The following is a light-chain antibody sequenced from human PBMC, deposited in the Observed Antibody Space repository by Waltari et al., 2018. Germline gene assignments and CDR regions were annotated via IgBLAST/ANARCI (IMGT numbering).Light chain of an antibody. CDR3: GAWDSSLSAV. CDR2: ENT. CDR1: SSNLGNNY. V-gene: IGLV1-51*01. J-gene: IGLJ2*01. Sequence: QSVLTQPPSVSAAPGQKVIISCSGTSSNLGNNYVSWYQQLPGTPPKLLIYENTHRPSWVPNRFAGPKSGPAATLGITGLQTGDEAIYYCGAWDSSLSAVFGGGTKLTVV.